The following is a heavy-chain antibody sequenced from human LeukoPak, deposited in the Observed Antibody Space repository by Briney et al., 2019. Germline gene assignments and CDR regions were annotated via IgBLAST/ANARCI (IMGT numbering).Heavy chain of an antibody. V-gene: IGHV4-34*01. D-gene: IGHD3-10*01. CDR2: INRSGST. CDR1: GGSFSGYY. Sequence: PSETLSLTCAVYGGSFSGYYWSWIRQPPGKGLEWIGEINRSGSTNYNPSLKSRVTISVDTSKNQFSLKLTSVTAADTAVYYCARGSSFMVRGVIMYWGQGTLVTVSS. CDR3: ARGSSFMVRGVIMY. J-gene: IGHJ4*02.